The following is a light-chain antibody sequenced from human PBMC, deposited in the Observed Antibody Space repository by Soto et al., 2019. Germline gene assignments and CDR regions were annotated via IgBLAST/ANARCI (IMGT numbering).Light chain of an antibody. V-gene: IGKV3-20*01. Sequence: EIVLTQSPGTLSLSPGERATLSCRASQSVSSNYLAWYQQKPGQAPRLLLYGASSRATGIPDRFSGSGSGTDFTLTISRLEPEDFAVYYCQQYGSSPLTFGGGTKLEIK. CDR1: QSVSSNY. J-gene: IGKJ4*01. CDR2: GAS. CDR3: QQYGSSPLT.